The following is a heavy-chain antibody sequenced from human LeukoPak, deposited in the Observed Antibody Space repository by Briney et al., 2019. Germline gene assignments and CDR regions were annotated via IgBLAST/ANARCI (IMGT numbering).Heavy chain of an antibody. CDR1: GGSISSYY. J-gene: IGHJ4*02. V-gene: IGHV4-59*01. CDR3: ARAPPGDSFDY. CDR2: IYYSGST. Sequence: SETLFLTCTVSGGSISSYYWSWIRQPPGKGLEWVGYIYYSGSTNYNPSLKSRVTISVDTSKNQFSLKLSSVTAADTAVYYCARAPPGDSFDYWGQGTLVTVSS.